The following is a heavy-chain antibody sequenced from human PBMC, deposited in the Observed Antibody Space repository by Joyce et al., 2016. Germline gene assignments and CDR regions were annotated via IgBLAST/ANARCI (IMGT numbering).Heavy chain of an antibody. CDR3: ARRYYGGNSNWYFDL. CDR1: GFTLNNYI. CDR2: INTNGGTI. D-gene: IGHD4-23*01. J-gene: IGHJ2*01. V-gene: IGHV3-64*02. Sequence: EEQLVESGEGLVQPGGSLRPSCAASGFTLNNYIMYWVRQAPGKGLEYVSSINTNGGTIDYAASVKGRFTISRDNSKNTLNLQMGSLRVDDMAVYYCARRYYGGNSNWYFDLWGRGILVTVSS.